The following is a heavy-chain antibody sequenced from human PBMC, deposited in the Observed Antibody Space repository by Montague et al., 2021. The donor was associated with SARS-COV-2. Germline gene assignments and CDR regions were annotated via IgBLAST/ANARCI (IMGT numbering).Heavy chain of an antibody. J-gene: IGHJ4*02. CDR1: GFTFSSYA. CDR3: ARDDSSSWYGAFDY. D-gene: IGHD6-13*01. V-gene: IGHV3-30*04. CDR2: ISYDGSNK. Sequence: SLRLSCAASGFTFSSYAMHWVRQAPGKGLEWVAVISYDGSNKYYADSVKGRFTISRDNSKNTLCLQMNSLRAEDTAVYYCARDDSSSWYGAFDYWGQGTLVTVSS.